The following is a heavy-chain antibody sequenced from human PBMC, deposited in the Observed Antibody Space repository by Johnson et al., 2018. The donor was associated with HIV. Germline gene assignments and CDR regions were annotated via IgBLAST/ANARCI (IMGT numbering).Heavy chain of an antibody. CDR1: RFTFDDYG. J-gene: IGHJ3*02. D-gene: IGHD6-19*01. Sequence: VQLVESGGGLVRPGGSLRLSCAASRFTFDDYGMSWVRQGPGKGLEWVSGINWNGGSTGYADSVKGRFIISRDNAKNSLYLQMNSLRAEATALYYCARVVLVRLAVAGPSRDAFDIWGQGTMVTVSS. CDR2: INWNGGST. CDR3: ARVVLVRLAVAGPSRDAFDI. V-gene: IGHV3-20*04.